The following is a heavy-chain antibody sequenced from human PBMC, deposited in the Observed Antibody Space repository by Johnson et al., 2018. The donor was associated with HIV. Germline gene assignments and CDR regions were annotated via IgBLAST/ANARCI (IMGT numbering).Heavy chain of an antibody. D-gene: IGHD3-22*01. CDR1: GFTFSSYA. Sequence: VQLVESGGGVVQPGRSLRLSCAASGFTFSSYAMHWVRQAPGKGLEWVSYISSSGNTIYYADSVKGRFTISRDNAKNSLYLQMNSLRAEDTAVYYCARGGTYYYDRPYDAFDLWGQGTMVTVSS. CDR2: ISSSGNTI. CDR3: ARGGTYYYDRPYDAFDL. J-gene: IGHJ3*01. V-gene: IGHV3-48*04.